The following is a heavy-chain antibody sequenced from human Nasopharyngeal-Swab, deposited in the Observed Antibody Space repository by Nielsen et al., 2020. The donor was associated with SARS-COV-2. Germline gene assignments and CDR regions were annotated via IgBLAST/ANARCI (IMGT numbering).Heavy chain of an antibody. CDR1: GFTFSSYA. CDR2: ISYDGSNK. CDR3: ARKADWSLYYYYMDV. Sequence: GGSLRLSCAASGFTFSSYAMHWVRQAPGKGLEWVAVISYDGSNKYYADSVKGRFTISRDNSKNTLCLQMNSLRAEDTAVYYCARKADWSLYYYYMDVWGKGTTVTVSS. V-gene: IGHV3-30-3*01. D-gene: IGHD3-9*01. J-gene: IGHJ6*03.